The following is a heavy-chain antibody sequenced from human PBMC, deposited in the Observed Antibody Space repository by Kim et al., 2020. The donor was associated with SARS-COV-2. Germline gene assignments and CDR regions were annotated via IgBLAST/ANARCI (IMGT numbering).Heavy chain of an antibody. Sequence: SVKVSCKASGGTFSSYAISWVRQAPGQGLEWMGGIIPIFGTANYAQKFQGRVTITADESTSTAYMELSSLRSEDTAVYYCARAEDYDFWSGAFDYWGQGTLVTVSS. CDR2: IIPIFGTA. D-gene: IGHD3-3*01. CDR3: ARAEDYDFWSGAFDY. J-gene: IGHJ4*02. V-gene: IGHV1-69*13. CDR1: GGTFSSYA.